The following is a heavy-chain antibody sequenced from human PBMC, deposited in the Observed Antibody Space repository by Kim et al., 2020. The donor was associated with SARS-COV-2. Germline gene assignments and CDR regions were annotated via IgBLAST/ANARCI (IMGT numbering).Heavy chain of an antibody. Sequence: GGSLRLSCGASGFTFKNYGMQWVRQISGKGLEWLAVVSHDGTVTHYADSVKGRFTISRDNSKNTLFLQMNSLRAKDTAIYYCAKEQDSFSSMNFDFWGQGNLVTVSS. D-gene: IGHD2-15*01. CDR1: GFTFKNYG. J-gene: IGHJ4*02. CDR3: AKEQDSFSSMNFDF. V-gene: IGHV3-30*18. CDR2: VSHDGTVT.